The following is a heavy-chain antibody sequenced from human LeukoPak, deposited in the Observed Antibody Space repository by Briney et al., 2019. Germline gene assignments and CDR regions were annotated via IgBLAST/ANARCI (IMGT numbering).Heavy chain of an antibody. Sequence: SETLSLTCAVSGGSISSSNWWSWVRQPPGKGLEWIGEIYHSGSTNYNPSPKSRVTISVDTSKNQFSLKLSSVTAADTAVYYCASPEDYDSSGYYFRFDYWGQGTLVTVSS. CDR3: ASPEDYDSSGYYFRFDY. V-gene: IGHV4-4*02. J-gene: IGHJ4*02. CDR1: GGSISSSNW. CDR2: IYHSGST. D-gene: IGHD3-22*01.